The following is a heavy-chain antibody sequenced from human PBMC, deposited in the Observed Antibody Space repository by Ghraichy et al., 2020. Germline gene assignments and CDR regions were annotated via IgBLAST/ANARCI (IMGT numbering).Heavy chain of an antibody. V-gene: IGHV4-4*02. CDR3: ARMEEYSSSWYGYYYYYGMDV. CDR1: GGSISSSNW. CDR2: IYHSGST. J-gene: IGHJ6*02. D-gene: IGHD6-13*01. Sequence: SETLSLTCAVSGGSISSSNWWSWVRQPPGKGLEWIGEIYHSGSTNYNPSLKSRVTISVDKSKNQFSLKLSSVTAADTAVYYCARMEEYSSSWYGYYYYYGMDVWGQGTTVTVSS.